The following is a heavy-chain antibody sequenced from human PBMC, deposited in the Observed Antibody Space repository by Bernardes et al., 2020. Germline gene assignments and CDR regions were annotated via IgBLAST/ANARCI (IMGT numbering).Heavy chain of an antibody. Sequence: GPLRLSCAASGFTFSSYAMSWVRQAPGKGLEWVSAISGSGGSTYYADSVKGRFTISRDNSKNTLYLQMNSLRAEDTAVYYCAKDERGGGPFDYWGQGTLVTVSS. CDR1: GFTFSSYA. CDR2: ISGSGGST. V-gene: IGHV3-23*01. CDR3: AKDERGGGPFDY. J-gene: IGHJ4*02. D-gene: IGHD3-16*01.